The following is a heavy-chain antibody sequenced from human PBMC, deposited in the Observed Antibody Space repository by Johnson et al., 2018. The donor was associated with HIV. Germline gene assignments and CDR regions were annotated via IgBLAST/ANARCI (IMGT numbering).Heavy chain of an antibody. CDR2: IKQDGSEK. Sequence: VQLVESGGGLVQPGGSLRLSCAASGFTFSSYWMSWVRQAPGKGLEWVANIKQDGSEKYYVDSVKGRFTISRDNAKNSLYLQMNSLRAEDTALYYCAKEAAMVQGGAFDIWGQGTMVTVSS. CDR1: GFTFSSYW. V-gene: IGHV3-7*05. J-gene: IGHJ3*02. CDR3: AKEAAMVQGGAFDI. D-gene: IGHD3-10*01.